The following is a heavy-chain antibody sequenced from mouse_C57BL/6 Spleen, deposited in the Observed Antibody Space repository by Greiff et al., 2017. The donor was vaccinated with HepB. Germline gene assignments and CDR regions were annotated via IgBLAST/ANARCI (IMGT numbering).Heavy chain of an antibody. CDR2: IYPGDGDT. J-gene: IGHJ4*01. V-gene: IGHV1-82*01. CDR3: AVVYYYYAMDY. D-gene: IGHD2-1*01. CDR1: GYAFSSSW. Sequence: QVQLKESGPELVKPGASVKISCKASGYAFSSSWMNWVKQRPGKGLEWIGRIYPGDGDTNYNGKFKGKATLTADKSSSTAYMQLSSLTSEDSAVYFCAVVYYYYAMDYWGQGTSVTVSS.